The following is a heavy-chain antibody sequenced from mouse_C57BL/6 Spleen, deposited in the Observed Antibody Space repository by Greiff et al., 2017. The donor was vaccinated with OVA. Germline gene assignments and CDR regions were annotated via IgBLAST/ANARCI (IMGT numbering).Heavy chain of an antibody. Sequence: VQLKQSGAGLAKPGDSVKLSCKASGYTFTSYWMHWVKQRPGPGLEWIGYISTSSGYNKYNQQFTDKDTLTADKSSSTADMQLSSLTYEDAAVYDCSKLGQFCMDDWGQGTSVTVSS. J-gene: IGHJ4*01. CDR3: SKLGQFCMDD. CDR1: GYTFTSYW. V-gene: IGHV1-7*01. CDR2: ISTSSGYN. D-gene: IGHD4-1*01.